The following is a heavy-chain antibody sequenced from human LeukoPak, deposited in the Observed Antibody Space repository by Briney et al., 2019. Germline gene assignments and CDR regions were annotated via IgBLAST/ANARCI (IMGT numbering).Heavy chain of an antibody. CDR3: ARVYCSGGSCYVDY. CDR1: GGSISSGGYH. J-gene: IGHJ4*02. Sequence: SQTLSLTCTVSGGSISSGGYHWSWIRQHPGKGLEWSGHIYYSGTTYYNPSLKRRVTISIDTSKKQFSLKLSSVTAAATAVYYCARVYCSGGSCYVDYWGQGTLVTVSS. CDR2: IYYSGTT. V-gene: IGHV4-31*03. D-gene: IGHD2-15*01.